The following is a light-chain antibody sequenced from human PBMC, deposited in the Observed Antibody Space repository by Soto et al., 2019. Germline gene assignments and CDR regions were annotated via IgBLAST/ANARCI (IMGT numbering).Light chain of an antibody. Sequence: VVMTQSPSTLSVSPGEGATLSCRASETISRDLAWYQQKPGQSPRLLIFGAFTRATGVPVRFSGSGSGTDFTLTVSSLQSEDVAIYFCQQYNKSPLTFGGGTRVEIK. CDR2: GAF. CDR1: ETISRD. CDR3: QQYNKSPLT. V-gene: IGKV3D-15*01. J-gene: IGKJ4*02.